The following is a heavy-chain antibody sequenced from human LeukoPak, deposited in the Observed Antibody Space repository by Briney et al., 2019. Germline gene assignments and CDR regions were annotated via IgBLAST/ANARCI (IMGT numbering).Heavy chain of an antibody. Sequence: SETLSLTCTVSGGSIRSSYYYWGWLRQPPGKGLEWIGSIYDSGSTYYNPSLKSRVTISIDTSQNQFSLTLSSVTAADTAVYYCARGRGYCGSVSCYAIDYWGQGTLVTVSS. CDR3: ARGRGYCGSVSCYAIDY. CDR2: IYDSGST. J-gene: IGHJ4*02. D-gene: IGHD2-2*01. CDR1: GGSIRSSYYY. V-gene: IGHV4-39*07.